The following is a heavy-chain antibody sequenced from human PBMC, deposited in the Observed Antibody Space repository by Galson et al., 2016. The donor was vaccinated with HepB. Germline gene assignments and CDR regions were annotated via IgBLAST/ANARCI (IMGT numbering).Heavy chain of an antibody. D-gene: IGHD1-26*01. CDR2: IYSGGST. CDR3: ARGGVGATTSERRQYVDY. J-gene: IGHJ4*02. V-gene: IGHV3-53*01. Sequence: SLRLSCAASGFTVSTNYMIWVRQAPGKGLEWVSSIYSGGSTYYADSVKGRFTISRDNSKNTVYLQMNSLRAEDTAVYYCARGGVGATTSERRQYVDYWGQGTLVTVSS. CDR1: GFTVSTNY.